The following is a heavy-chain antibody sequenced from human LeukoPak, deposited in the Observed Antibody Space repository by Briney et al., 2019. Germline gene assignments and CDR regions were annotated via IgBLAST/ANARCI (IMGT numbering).Heavy chain of an antibody. J-gene: IGHJ3*02. D-gene: IGHD3-22*01. V-gene: IGHV3-30-3*01. CDR1: GFTFSSYA. Sequence: GGSLRLSCAASGFTFSSYAMHWVRQAPGKGLEWVAVISYDAYNEYYADSVKGRFTISRDNSKNTVYLQMNSLRADDTAVYYCAKVQSAVITDAFDIWGQGTLVTVSS. CDR3: AKVQSAVITDAFDI. CDR2: ISYDAYNE.